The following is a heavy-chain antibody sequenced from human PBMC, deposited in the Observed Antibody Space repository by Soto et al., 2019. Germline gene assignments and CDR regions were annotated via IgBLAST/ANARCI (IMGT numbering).Heavy chain of an antibody. J-gene: IGHJ4*02. V-gene: IGHV1-69*13. Sequence: SVKVSCKASGYTFTSYDINWVRQATGQGLEWMGGIIPIFGTANYAQKFQGRVTITADGSTSTAYMELSSLRSEDTAVYYCASHREGYSLFFDYWGQGTLVTVSS. CDR1: GYTFTSYD. CDR3: ASHREGYSLFFDY. D-gene: IGHD1-26*01. CDR2: IIPIFGTA.